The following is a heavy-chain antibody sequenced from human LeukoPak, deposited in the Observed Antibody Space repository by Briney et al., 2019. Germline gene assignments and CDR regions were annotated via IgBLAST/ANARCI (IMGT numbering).Heavy chain of an antibody. CDR3: ARGGRDGYNPMGY. CDR1: GGSISGSSYC. D-gene: IGHD5-24*01. J-gene: IGHJ4*02. V-gene: IGHV4-39*07. Sequence: SETLSLTCTVSGGSISGSSYCWGWIRQPPGKGLEWIGEINHSGSTNYNPSLKSRVTISVDTSKNQFSLKLSSVTAADTAVYYCARGGRDGYNPMGYWGQGTLVTVSS. CDR2: INHSGST.